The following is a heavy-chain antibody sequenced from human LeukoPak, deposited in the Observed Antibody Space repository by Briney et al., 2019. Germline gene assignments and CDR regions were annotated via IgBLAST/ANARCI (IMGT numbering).Heavy chain of an antibody. CDR2: IFPSGST. V-gene: IGHV4-61*10. D-gene: IGHD3-22*01. CDR3: ARVSSRRLPPTYSYDRRNYFDY. J-gene: IGHJ4*02. CDR1: GGSLSSGSDY. Sequence: SETLSLTCSVSGGSLSSGSDYWSWIRQPAGKGLEWIGCIFPSGSTNYNPSLKSRVTISVDTSKNQFSLRLSSVTAADTAVYYCARVSSRRLPPTYSYDRRNYFDYWGQGTLVTVSS.